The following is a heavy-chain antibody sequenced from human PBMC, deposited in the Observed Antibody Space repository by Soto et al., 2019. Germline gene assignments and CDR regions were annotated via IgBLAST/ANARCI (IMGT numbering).Heavy chain of an antibody. Sequence: ASVKVSCKASGGTFSSYAISWVRQAPGQGLEWMGGIIPIFGTANYAQKFQGRVTITADESTSTAYMELSSLRSEDTAVYYCARAGGYCSSTSCPFDYWGRGTLVTVSS. CDR1: GGTFSSYA. J-gene: IGHJ4*02. CDR2: IIPIFGTA. D-gene: IGHD2-2*03. CDR3: ARAGGYCSSTSCPFDY. V-gene: IGHV1-69*13.